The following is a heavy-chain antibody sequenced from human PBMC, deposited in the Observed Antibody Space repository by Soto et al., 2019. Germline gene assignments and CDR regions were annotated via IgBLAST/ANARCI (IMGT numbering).Heavy chain of an antibody. CDR1: GGSISSGDYY. J-gene: IGHJ4*02. Sequence: VQLQESGPGLVKPSETLSLTCTVSGGSISSGDYYWSWIRQPPGKGLEWLGYIYPSGNTYSNPALKSRATISVDTSKTQFSLKLSSVTAADTAVYYCASTRGYTYGYFRYFDYWGQGALVTVSS. D-gene: IGHD5-18*01. CDR2: IYPSGNT. V-gene: IGHV4-30-4*01. CDR3: ASTRGYTYGYFRYFDY.